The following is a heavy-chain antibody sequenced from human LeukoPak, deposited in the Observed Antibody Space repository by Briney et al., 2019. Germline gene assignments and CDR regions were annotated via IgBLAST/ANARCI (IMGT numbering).Heavy chain of an antibody. CDR3: ARGIKLEWLLYAGLYFDY. D-gene: IGHD3-3*01. Sequence: SQTLSLTCTVSGGSISSGGYYWSWIRQHPGKGLEWIGYIYYSGSTYYNPSLKSRVTISVDTSKNQFSLKLSSVTAADTAVYYCARGIKLEWLLYAGLYFDYWGQGTLVTVSS. J-gene: IGHJ4*02. V-gene: IGHV4-31*02. CDR2: IYYSGST. CDR1: GGSISSGGYY.